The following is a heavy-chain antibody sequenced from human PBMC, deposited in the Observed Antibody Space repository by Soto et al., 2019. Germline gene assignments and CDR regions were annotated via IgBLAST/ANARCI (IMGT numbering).Heavy chain of an antibody. Sequence: QVQLVESGGGVVQPGRSLRRSCAASGLTFSSYGMHWVRQAPGKGLEWVAVISYDGSNKYYADSVKGRFTISRDNSKNTLYLQMNSLRAEDTAVYYCAKGVVPIQGYWGQGTLVTVSS. J-gene: IGHJ4*02. D-gene: IGHD3-22*01. V-gene: IGHV3-30*18. CDR2: ISYDGSNK. CDR3: AKGVVPIQGY. CDR1: GLTFSSYG.